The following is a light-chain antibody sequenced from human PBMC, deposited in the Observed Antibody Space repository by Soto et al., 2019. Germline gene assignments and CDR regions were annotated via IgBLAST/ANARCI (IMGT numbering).Light chain of an antibody. V-gene: IGKV3-20*01. J-gene: IGKJ4*01. CDR3: QQYVSSLT. CDR2: GAS. Sequence: EIVLTQSPGTLSLSPGERATLSCRASQSVSSSYLAWYQQKPGQAPRLLIYGASSRATGIPDRFSGSGSGTDFTLTLSRLEPEDFAVYYCQQYVSSLTFGGGTKVEIK. CDR1: QSVSSSY.